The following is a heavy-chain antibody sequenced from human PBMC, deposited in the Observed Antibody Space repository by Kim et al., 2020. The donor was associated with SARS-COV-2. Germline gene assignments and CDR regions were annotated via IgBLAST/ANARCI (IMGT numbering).Heavy chain of an antibody. J-gene: IGHJ5*02. D-gene: IGHD3-10*01. V-gene: IGHV3-66*01. Sequence: YADSVKGRLTISRDNSKNTVFLQMNNLRAEDTAVYYCARGHYYGSGEFDPWGQGTLVTVSS. CDR3: ARGHYYGSGEFDP.